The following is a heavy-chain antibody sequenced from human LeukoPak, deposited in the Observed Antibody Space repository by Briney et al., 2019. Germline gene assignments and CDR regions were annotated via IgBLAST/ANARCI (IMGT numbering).Heavy chain of an antibody. V-gene: IGHV1-2*02. CDR1: GYTFTGYY. Sequence: ASVKVSCKASGYTFTGYYMHWVRQAPGQGLEWMGWINPNTGGTNYAQKFQGRVTMTRDTSISTAYMELRSLRSDDTAVYYCARVDWNYYDSSGPPYDVAFDIWGQGTMVTVSS. CDR3: ARVDWNYYDSSGPPYDVAFDI. D-gene: IGHD3-22*01. CDR2: INPNTGGT. J-gene: IGHJ3*02.